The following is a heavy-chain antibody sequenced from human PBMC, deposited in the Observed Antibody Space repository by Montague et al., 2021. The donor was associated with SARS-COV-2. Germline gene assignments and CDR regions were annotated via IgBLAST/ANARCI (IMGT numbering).Heavy chain of an antibody. J-gene: IGHJ4*02. CDR3: AKGFTSWPRGLFDY. CDR2: ISYDGSNK. V-gene: IGHV3-30-3*01. D-gene: IGHD2-2*01. CDR1: GFTFSDYA. Sequence: LSLSCAASGFTFSDYAIYWVRQAPGKGLEWVALISYDGSNKYYADSVKGRFTISRDSSKNTLYLQMNSLRVEETAVYYCAKGFTSWPRGLFDYWGQGSLVTVSS.